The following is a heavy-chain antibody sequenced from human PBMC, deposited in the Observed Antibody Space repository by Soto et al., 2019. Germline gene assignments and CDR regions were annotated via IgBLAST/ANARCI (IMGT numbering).Heavy chain of an antibody. CDR1: GYTFTSYG. D-gene: IGHD3-10*01. CDR3: ATPTPLRGAMITNINFDF. V-gene: IGHV1-3*01. Sequence: GASVKVSCKASGYTFTSYGMNWVRQAPGRGLEWMGWINPGNGNTKYSQKFQGRVIIERDTSASTAYMELSSLRSEDTAVYYCATPTPLRGAMITNINFDFWGQGTPVTVS. J-gene: IGHJ4*02. CDR2: INPGNGNT.